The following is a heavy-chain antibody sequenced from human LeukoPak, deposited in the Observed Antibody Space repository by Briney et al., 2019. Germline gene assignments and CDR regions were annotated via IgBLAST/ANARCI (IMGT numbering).Heavy chain of an antibody. J-gene: IGHJ4*02. Sequence: GVSLRLSCAASGFTLSSYWMIWVRQAPGKGLEGVANIKQDGSEKYYVDSVKGRFTISRDNAKNSLYLQMNSLRAEDTAVYYCARSLPTYYYDSSGLFDYWGQGTLVTVSS. CDR2: IKQDGSEK. CDR3: ARSLPTYYYDSSGLFDY. D-gene: IGHD3-22*01. V-gene: IGHV3-7*01. CDR1: GFTLSSYW.